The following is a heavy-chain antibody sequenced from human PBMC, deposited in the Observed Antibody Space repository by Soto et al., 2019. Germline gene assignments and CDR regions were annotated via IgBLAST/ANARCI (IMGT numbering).Heavy chain of an antibody. CDR3: ARDPSKYCGGDCYSSH. D-gene: IGHD2-21*02. V-gene: IGHV1-18*01. CDR1: GYTFTSYG. J-gene: IGHJ1*01. CDR2: ISAYNGNT. Sequence: ASVKVSCKASGYTFTSYGISWVRQAPGQGLEWMGWISAYNGNTNYAQKLQGRVTMTTDTSTSTAYMELRSLRSDDTAVYYCARDPSKYCGGDCYSSHWGQGTLVTVSS.